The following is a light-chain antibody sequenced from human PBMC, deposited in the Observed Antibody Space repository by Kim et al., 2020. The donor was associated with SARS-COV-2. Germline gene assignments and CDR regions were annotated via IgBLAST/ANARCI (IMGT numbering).Light chain of an antibody. Sequence: SYELTQPPSVSVSLGQTANITCSGDRLGDRYVCWYQQKSGQSPVLVMYQNNRRPSGVSDRLSGANSGNTATLTISGTEAMDEADYYCHVWDSTTWVFGGGTQLTVL. CDR1: RLGDRY. V-gene: IGLV3-1*01. CDR2: QNN. J-gene: IGLJ3*02. CDR3: HVWDSTTWV.